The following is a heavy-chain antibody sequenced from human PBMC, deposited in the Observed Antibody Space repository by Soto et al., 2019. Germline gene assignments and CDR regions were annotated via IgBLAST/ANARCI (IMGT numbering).Heavy chain of an antibody. CDR3: AKSTRGVPAAYMDV. CDR1: GFTFSSYA. V-gene: IGHV3-23*01. J-gene: IGHJ6*03. Sequence: GGSLRLSCAASGFTFSSYAMSWVRQAPGKGLEWVSTTSGSGGTTYYVDSVKGRFTISRDNSRNMLYLQMNSLRAEDTAVYYCAKSTRGVPAAYMDVWGQGTTVTVSS. CDR2: TSGSGGTT. D-gene: IGHD2-2*01.